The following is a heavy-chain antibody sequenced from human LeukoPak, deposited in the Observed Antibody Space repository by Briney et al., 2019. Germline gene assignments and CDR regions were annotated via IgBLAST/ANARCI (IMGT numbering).Heavy chain of an antibody. CDR2: VVHSGST. CDR1: GGSISSNKW. CDR3: AKGSKLVVITRDHYMAV. J-gene: IGHJ6*03. V-gene: IGHV4-4*02. D-gene: IGHD3-22*01. Sequence: SETLSLTCAVSGGSISSNKWWSWLRQAPGKGLEWLGEVVHSGSTNYNPSLKSRVTISVDTSKNQFSLKLSSVTAADTAVYYCAKGSKLVVITRDHYMAVWGKGTTVTISS.